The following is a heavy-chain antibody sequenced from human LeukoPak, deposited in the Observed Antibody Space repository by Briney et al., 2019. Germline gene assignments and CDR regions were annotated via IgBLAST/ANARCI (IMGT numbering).Heavy chain of an antibody. CDR1: GFTFSGAW. D-gene: IGHD3-10*01. J-gene: IGHJ1*01. V-gene: IGHV3-74*01. CDR3: ARVSGPGMNEYFHL. Sequence: GGSLRLSCAASGFTFSGAWLPWVRQAPGKGLVWVSRINNDGTTTKYADSVKGRFTISRDSAKNTLYLQMNSLRAEDTAVYYCARVSGPGMNEYFHLWGQGTLVTVSS. CDR2: INNDGTTT.